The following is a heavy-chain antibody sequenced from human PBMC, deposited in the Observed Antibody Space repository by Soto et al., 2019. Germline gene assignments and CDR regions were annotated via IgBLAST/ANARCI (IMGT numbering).Heavy chain of an antibody. V-gene: IGHV3-30*18. CDR2: ISYDGSNK. J-gene: IGHJ4*02. Sequence: QVQLVESGGGVVQPGRSLRLSCAASGFTFSSYGMHWVRQAPGKGLEWVAVISYDGSNKYYADSVKGRFTISRDNSKNTLYLPMNSLRAEDTAVYYCAKEYGSSSLSPDFAYWGQGTLVTVSS. CDR1: GFTFSSYG. D-gene: IGHD6-13*01. CDR3: AKEYGSSSLSPDFAY.